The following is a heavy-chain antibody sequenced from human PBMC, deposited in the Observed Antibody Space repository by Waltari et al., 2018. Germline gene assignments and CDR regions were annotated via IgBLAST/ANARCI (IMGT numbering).Heavy chain of an antibody. Sequence: QVQLVLSGAEVKKPGSSLRVSCKASGGTFSSYAISWGRQAPGQGLEWMGRIIPIFGTANYAQKFQGRVTITADKSTSTAYMELSSLRSEDTAVYYCARGIAAAGRRWYYFDYWGQGTLVTVSS. CDR2: IIPIFGTA. V-gene: IGHV1-69*08. CDR1: GGTFSSYA. CDR3: ARGIAAAGRRWYYFDY. J-gene: IGHJ4*02. D-gene: IGHD6-13*01.